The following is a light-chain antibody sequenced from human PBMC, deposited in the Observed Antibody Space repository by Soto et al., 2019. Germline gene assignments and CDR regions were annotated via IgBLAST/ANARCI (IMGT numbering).Light chain of an antibody. V-gene: IGKV3-15*01. CDR3: QQYNNWPPYT. CDR2: GAS. Sequence: IEMTQSPATLSVSPGERATLSCRASQSIRSNLAWYQQKPGQAPRLLIYGASTSASGIPARFSGSGSGTEFTLSISSLQSEDFAVYYCQQYNNWPPYTFAQGTKVDI. J-gene: IGKJ2*01. CDR1: QSIRSN.